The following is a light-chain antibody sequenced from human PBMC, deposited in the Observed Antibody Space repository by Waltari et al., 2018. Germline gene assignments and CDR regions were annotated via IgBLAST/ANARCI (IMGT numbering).Light chain of an antibody. J-gene: IGLJ1*01. V-gene: IGLV2-8*01. CDR2: EVS. CDR3: IAYAGSNNLGYV. CDR1: STDVGRNNH. Sequence: QSALPQPPSASGSPGQSVTISCTGTSTDVGRNNHVPWSQQHPGKAPKVMIYEVSERPSGVPDRFSGSKSGNTASLTVSGLQAEDEADYYCIAYAGSNNLGYVFGTGTKVTVL.